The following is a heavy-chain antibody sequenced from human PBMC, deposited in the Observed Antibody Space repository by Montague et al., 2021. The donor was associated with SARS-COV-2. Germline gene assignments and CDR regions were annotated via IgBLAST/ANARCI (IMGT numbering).Heavy chain of an antibody. CDR3: ARGSRVRGISPGLGY. CDR2: INHSGST. V-gene: IGHV4-34*01. D-gene: IGHD3-16*01. CDR1: RGSFRIFY. J-gene: IGHJ1*01. Sequence: SETLSLTCAVYRGSFRIFYWGWIRQSPGKGLEWIGEINHSGSTNYNPSLKSRVTISVDTSKDQFSLNLTSVTAADTAVYYCARGSRVRGISPGLGYWGQGTPVAVSS.